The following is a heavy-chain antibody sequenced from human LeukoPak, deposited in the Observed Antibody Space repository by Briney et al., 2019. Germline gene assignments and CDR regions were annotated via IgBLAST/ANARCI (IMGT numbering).Heavy chain of an antibody. D-gene: IGHD2-15*01. CDR2: IYSGGST. CDR1: GFTVSSNY. CDR3: VKETCTARSCYVDSIYYYGMDV. V-gene: IGHV3-53*01. J-gene: IGHJ6*02. Sequence: GGSLRLSCAAPGFTVSSNYMSWVRQAPGQGLEWVSGIYSGGSTYYADSVKGRFTISRDNSKNTLYLQMNSLRAEDTALYYCVKETCTARSCYVDSIYYYGMDVWGQGTAVTVSS.